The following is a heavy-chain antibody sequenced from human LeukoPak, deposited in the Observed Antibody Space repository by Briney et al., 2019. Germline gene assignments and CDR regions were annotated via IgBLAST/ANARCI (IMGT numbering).Heavy chain of an antibody. Sequence: SETLSLTCTVSSASIAGYYWGWIRQPPGKGLEWIGYIFYSGSTNYNPSLTSRVTISVDTSKNQFSLNLSSVTAADTAVYYCARGGLGGKVVDYWGQGTLVSVSS. J-gene: IGHJ4*02. V-gene: IGHV4-59*01. CDR1: SASIAGYY. CDR3: ARGGLGGKVVDY. CDR2: IFYSGST. D-gene: IGHD3-16*01.